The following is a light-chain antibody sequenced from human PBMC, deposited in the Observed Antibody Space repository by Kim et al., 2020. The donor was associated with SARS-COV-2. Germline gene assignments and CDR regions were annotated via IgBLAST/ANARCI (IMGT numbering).Light chain of an antibody. Sequence: DIQMTQSPSSLSASVGGRVTITCRASQSISSWLAWYQQKPEKAPKCLIYAASSLQSGVPSRFSGSGSGTDFTLTISSLQPEDFATHYCQQYDRYPPTFGQRTKVDIK. CDR3: QQYDRYPPT. V-gene: IGKV1D-16*01. J-gene: IGKJ1*01. CDR2: AAS. CDR1: QSISSW.